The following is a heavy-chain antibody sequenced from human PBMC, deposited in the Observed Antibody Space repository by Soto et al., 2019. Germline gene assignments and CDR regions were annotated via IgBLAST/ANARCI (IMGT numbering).Heavy chain of an antibody. J-gene: IGHJ4*01. CDR3: ARDGRHSGSLLPMDY. CDR1: GFTFSTYG. Sequence: EVQLVESGGGLVQPGGSLRLSCVVSGFTFSTYGMTWVRQAPGKGLEWVSYISSGASSIFYADSVKGRFTISRDDAKNSLHLQMNSLRDEDTAVYYCARDGRHSGSLLPMDYWGQGTLVTVSS. D-gene: IGHD3-10*01. V-gene: IGHV3-48*02. CDR2: ISSGASSI.